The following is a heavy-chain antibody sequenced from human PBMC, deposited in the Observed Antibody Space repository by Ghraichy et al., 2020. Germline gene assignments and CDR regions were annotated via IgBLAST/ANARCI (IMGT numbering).Heavy chain of an antibody. V-gene: IGHV3-33*01. CDR3: AREGRYCTNGVCFFPFDY. D-gene: IGHD2-8*01. CDR1: GFTFSSYG. J-gene: IGHJ4*02. Sequence: GGSLRLSCAASGFTFSSYGMHWVRQAPGKGLEWVAVIWYDGSNKYYADSVKGRFTISRDNSKNTLYLQMNSLRAEDTAVYYCAREGRYCTNGVCFFPFDYWGQGTLVTVSS. CDR2: IWYDGSNK.